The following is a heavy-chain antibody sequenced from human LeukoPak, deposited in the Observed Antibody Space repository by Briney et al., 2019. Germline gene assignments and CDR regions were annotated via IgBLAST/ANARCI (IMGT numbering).Heavy chain of an antibody. CDR1: GGSFSDYY. CDR3: AKYKDEGELFWGSLGY. J-gene: IGHJ4*02. V-gene: IGHV4-34*01. CDR2: IKHGGGT. Sequence: PSETLSLTCDVYGGSFSDYYWTWIRQPPGKGPEWIGEIKHGGGTNYNPSLKSRVTISLDTSKNQFSLHLKSVTAADTAVYYCAKYKDEGELFWGSLGYWGQGTLVTVSS. D-gene: IGHD3-10*01.